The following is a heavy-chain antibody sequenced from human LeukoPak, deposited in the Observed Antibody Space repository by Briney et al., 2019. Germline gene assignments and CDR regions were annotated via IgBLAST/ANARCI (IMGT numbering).Heavy chain of an antibody. CDR3: ARRDLNSGTFDI. J-gene: IGHJ3*02. V-gene: IGHV4-59*08. Sequence: PSETLSLTCTVSGGSISSYYWSWIRQPPEKGLGWIGYISYSGSTNYNPSLKRRVSISVDTSKNQFSLKLTSVTAADTAVYYCARRDLNSGTFDIWGQGTMVTVSS. CDR2: ISYSGST. CDR1: GGSISSYY. D-gene: IGHD3-10*01.